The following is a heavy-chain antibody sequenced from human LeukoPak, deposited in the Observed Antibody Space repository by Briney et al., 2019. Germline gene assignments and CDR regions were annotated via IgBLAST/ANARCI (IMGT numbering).Heavy chain of an antibody. CDR3: ARAEDYSNYSG. CDR2: IYYSGST. J-gene: IGHJ4*02. Sequence: SETLSLTCTVSGGSMSSNYWSWIRQPPGKGLEWIGYIYYSGSTNYNPSLKSRVTISVDTSKNQFSLKLSSVTAADTAVYYCARAEDYSNYSGWGQGTLVTVSS. CDR1: GGSMSSNY. D-gene: IGHD4-11*01. V-gene: IGHV4-59*01.